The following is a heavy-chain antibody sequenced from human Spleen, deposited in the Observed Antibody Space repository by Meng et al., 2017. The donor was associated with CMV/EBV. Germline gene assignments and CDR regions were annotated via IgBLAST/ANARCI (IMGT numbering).Heavy chain of an antibody. J-gene: IGHJ3*02. V-gene: IGHV4-39*07. CDR1: GGSISSSSYY. Sequence: GSLRLSCSVSGGSISSSSYYWGWIRQPPGERLEYIGNIYYGGATYYNPSPKSRFPLSVDTSKNQFSLNLTSVTAADTAIYYCARMTAMIDVFDIWGPGTVVTVSS. CDR2: IYYGGAT. D-gene: IGHD5-18*01. CDR3: ARMTAMIDVFDI.